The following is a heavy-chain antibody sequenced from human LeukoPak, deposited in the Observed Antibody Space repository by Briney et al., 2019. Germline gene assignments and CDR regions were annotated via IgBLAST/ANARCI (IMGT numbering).Heavy chain of an antibody. CDR2: ISYDGGKK. CDR3: ARDQQTVEWELLFDY. Sequence: GKSLRLSCVVSGFTLSSHGMHWVRQAPGKGLEWVAVISYDGGKKSYADSVKGRFTISRDNSKNTLYLQMNSLRAEDTAVYYCARDQQTVEWELLFDYWGQGTLVTVSS. V-gene: IGHV3-30*03. J-gene: IGHJ4*02. CDR1: GFTLSSHG. D-gene: IGHD1-26*01.